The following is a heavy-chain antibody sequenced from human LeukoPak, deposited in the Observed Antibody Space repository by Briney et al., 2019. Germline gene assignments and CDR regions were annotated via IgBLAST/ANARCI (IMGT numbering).Heavy chain of an antibody. D-gene: IGHD3-22*01. V-gene: IGHV4-4*09. CDR3: ARLSQVGDSSGYRDYYYMDV. CDR1: GGSINSYY. CDR2: IYSSGST. Sequence: SETLSLTCTVSGGSINSYYWSWIRQPAGKGLEWIGYIYSSGSTNYNPSLKSRVTISVDTSKNQFSLKLSSVTAADTAVYYCARLSQVGDSSGYRDYYYMDVWGKGTTVTVSS. J-gene: IGHJ6*03.